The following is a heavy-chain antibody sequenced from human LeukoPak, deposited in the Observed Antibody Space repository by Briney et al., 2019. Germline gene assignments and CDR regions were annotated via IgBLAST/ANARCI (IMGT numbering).Heavy chain of an antibody. J-gene: IGHJ4*02. CDR2: INPSDITT. D-gene: IGHD1-26*01. Sequence: ASVKVSCKASGYTFTSYYMHWVRQAPGQGLEWMGVINPSDITTSYAQKFQGRVTVTRDTSTSTVYMELSSLRSEDTAVYYCAREDSGYSGFDYWGQGTLVTVSS. V-gene: IGHV1-46*01. CDR3: AREDSGYSGFDY. CDR1: GYTFTSYY.